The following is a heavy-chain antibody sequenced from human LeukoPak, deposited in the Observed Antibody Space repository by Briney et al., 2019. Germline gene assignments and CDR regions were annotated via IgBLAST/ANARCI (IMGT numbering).Heavy chain of an antibody. CDR1: GDSISRSTYY. Sequence: SETLSLTCTVSGDSISRSTYYWAWIRQPPGKGLEWIGSVYYGRSPYFNPSLESRPSISVDTSKNHFSLKMSSVTAADTAVYYCARSSGTGTFSYWGQGTLVTVSS. J-gene: IGHJ4*02. D-gene: IGHD6-25*01. CDR2: VYYGRSP. V-gene: IGHV4-39*02. CDR3: ARSSGTGTFSY.